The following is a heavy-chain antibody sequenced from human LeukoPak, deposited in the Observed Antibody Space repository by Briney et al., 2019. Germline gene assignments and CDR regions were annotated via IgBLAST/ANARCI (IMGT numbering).Heavy chain of an antibody. D-gene: IGHD3-22*01. V-gene: IGHV4-34*01. CDR2: INHSGST. Sequence: SETLSLTCAVYGGSFSGYYWSWIRQPPGKGLEWIGEINHSGSTNYNPSLKSRVTISVDTSKNQFSLKLSSVTAADTAVYYCARGWARESLDYYDSSGYSRPFDYWGQGTLVTVSP. CDR3: ARGWARESLDYYDSSGYSRPFDY. CDR1: GGSFSGYY. J-gene: IGHJ4*02.